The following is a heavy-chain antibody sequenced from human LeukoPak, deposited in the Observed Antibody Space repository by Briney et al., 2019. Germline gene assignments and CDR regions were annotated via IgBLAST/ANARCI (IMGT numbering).Heavy chain of an antibody. V-gene: IGHV1/OR15-1*04. D-gene: IGHD3-3*01. Sequence: ASVKVSCKASGYIFTDYYMHWVRQAPGQELGRMGRINPNSGGTNYAQKFQGRVTMTRDTSISTAYMELSSLRSEDTAVYYCARALPPRYYDFWSGSGYYYMDVWGKGTTVTVSS. CDR1: GYIFTDYY. CDR3: ARALPPRYYDFWSGSGYYYMDV. J-gene: IGHJ6*03. CDR2: INPNSGGT.